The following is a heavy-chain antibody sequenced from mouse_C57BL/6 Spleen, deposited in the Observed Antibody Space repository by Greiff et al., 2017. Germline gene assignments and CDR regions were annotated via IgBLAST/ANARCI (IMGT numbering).Heavy chain of an antibody. CDR3: ARGDYCGSSYGCAY. Sequence: QVQLQQPGAELVMPGASVKLSCKASGYTFTSYWMHWVKQRPGQGLEWIGEIDPSDSYTNYNQKFKGKSTLTVDKSSSTAYMQLSSLTSEGSAVSYCARGDYCGSSYGCAYWGQGTLVTVSA. CDR1: GYTFTSYW. CDR2: IDPSDSYT. V-gene: IGHV1-69*01. J-gene: IGHJ3*01. D-gene: IGHD1-1*01.